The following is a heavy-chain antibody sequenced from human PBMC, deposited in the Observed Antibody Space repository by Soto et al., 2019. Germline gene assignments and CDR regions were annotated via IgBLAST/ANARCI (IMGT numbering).Heavy chain of an antibody. J-gene: IGHJ6*02. V-gene: IGHV4-34*01. CDR3: ARGIHHYSSYGMDV. CDR2: INHSGST. D-gene: IGHD5-18*01. Sequence: SETLSLTCAFYVVSFSGYYWSWIRHPPGKGLEWIGEINHSGSTNYNPSLKSRVTISVDTSKNQFSLKLSSVTAADTAVYYCARGIHHYSSYGMDVWGQGTTVTVSS. CDR1: VVSFSGYY.